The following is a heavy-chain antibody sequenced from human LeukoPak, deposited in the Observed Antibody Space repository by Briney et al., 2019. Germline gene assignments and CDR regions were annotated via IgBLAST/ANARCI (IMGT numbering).Heavy chain of an antibody. D-gene: IGHD6-13*01. CDR3: ARGRGVIAAALFDY. CDR2: INPNSGGT. CDR1: GYTFTGYY. V-gene: IGHV1-2*02. Sequence: ASVKVSCKASGYTFTGYYMHWVRQAPGQWLEWMGWINPNSGGTNYAQKFQGRVTMTRDTSISTAYMELSRLRSDDTAVYYCARGRGVIAAALFDYWGQGTLVTVSS. J-gene: IGHJ4*02.